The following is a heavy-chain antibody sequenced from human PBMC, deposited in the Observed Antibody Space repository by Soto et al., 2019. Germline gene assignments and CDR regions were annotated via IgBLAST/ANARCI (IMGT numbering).Heavy chain of an antibody. CDR2: LIPIFGIP. J-gene: IGHJ6*04. CDR3: ARAQERDGIGWHNNYYSMDV. Sequence: SVKVSCKASGGTFSSYAISWVRLAPGQGLEWMGGLIPIFGIPNYAQKFQGRGTITADESTSTSYMELSSLRSEDTAVYYCARAQERDGIGWHNNYYSMDVWGKGSTVTVSS. CDR1: GGTFSSYA. V-gene: IGHV1-69*13. D-gene: IGHD6-19*01.